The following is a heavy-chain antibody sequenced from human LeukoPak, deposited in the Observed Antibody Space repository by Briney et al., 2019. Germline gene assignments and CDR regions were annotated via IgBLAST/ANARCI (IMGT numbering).Heavy chain of an antibody. J-gene: IGHJ4*02. CDR2: IYYSGST. V-gene: IGHV4-30-4*01. D-gene: IGHD3-9*01. CDR3: ARGYYDILTGLP. CDR1: GGSISSGDYY. Sequence: SETLSLTCTVSGGSISSGDYYWSWIRQPPGKGLEWIGYIYYSGSTYYNPSLKSRVTMSVDTSKNQFSLKLSSVTAADTAVYYCARGYYDILTGLPWGQGTLVTVSS.